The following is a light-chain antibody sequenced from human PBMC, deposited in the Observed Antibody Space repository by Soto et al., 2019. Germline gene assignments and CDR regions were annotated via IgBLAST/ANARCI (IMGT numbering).Light chain of an antibody. V-gene: IGKV1-5*03. J-gene: IGKJ1*01. CDR2: RAS. CDR1: QSINMW. Sequence: DIQMTQYPSTLSASVGDRVTITCGASQSINMWLAWFQQKPGKAPKLLIYRASTLKSGVPSRFRGSGSGTEFTLTISSMQTDDFEAYYCQHYNSYPEAFGHGTQVDIK. CDR3: QHYNSYPEA.